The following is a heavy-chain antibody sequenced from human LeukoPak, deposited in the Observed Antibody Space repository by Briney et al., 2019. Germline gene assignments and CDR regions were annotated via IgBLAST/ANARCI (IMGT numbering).Heavy chain of an antibody. CDR2: IRYDGSNK. CDR3: AKDYIAGSFDY. V-gene: IGHV3-30*02. D-gene: IGHD1-26*01. Sequence: PGGSLRLSCGASGFTFSSHAMHWVRKAPGKGLEWVAFIRYDGSNKYYADSVKGRFTISRDNSKNTLYLQMNSLRAEDTAVYYCAKDYIAGSFDYWGQGTLVTVSS. CDR1: GFTFSSHA. J-gene: IGHJ4*02.